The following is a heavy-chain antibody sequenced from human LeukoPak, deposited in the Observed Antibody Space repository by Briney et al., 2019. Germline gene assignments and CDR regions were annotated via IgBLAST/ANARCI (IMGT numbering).Heavy chain of an antibody. CDR1: GFTFDDYA. V-gene: IGHV3-9*03. Sequence: PGRSLRLSCAASGFTFDDYAMHWVRQAPGKGLEWVSGISWNSGSIGYADSVKGRFTISRDNAKNSLYLQMNSLRAEDMALYYCAKGGTIFGVVRDAFDIWGQGTMVTVSS. J-gene: IGHJ3*02. CDR3: AKGGTIFGVVRDAFDI. D-gene: IGHD3-3*01. CDR2: ISWNSGSI.